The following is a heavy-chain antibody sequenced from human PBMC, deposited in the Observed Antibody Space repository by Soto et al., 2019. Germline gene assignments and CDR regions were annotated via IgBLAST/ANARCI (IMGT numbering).Heavy chain of an antibody. CDR3: ARRSTDTAFWYFDL. Sequence: QVQLVQSGAEVRKHGASVKVSCKASGYALTSSGSTWVRQAPGQGLEWMGWISEYNGNIDYAEKFQTRVALTTDTSTGTAFMELRDLRSDDTAVYYCARRSTDTAFWYFDLWGRGTLVTVSS. CDR2: ISEYNGNI. CDR1: GYALTSSG. J-gene: IGHJ2*01. V-gene: IGHV1-18*04. D-gene: IGHD3-3*02.